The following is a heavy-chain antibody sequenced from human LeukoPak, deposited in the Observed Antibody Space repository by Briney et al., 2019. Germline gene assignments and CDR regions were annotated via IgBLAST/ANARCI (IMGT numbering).Heavy chain of an antibody. J-gene: IGHJ4*02. D-gene: IGHD6-13*01. CDR1: GGSVSSYY. CDR2: INYSGSS. Sequence: SETLSLTCTVSGGSVSSYYWAWIRQPPGKGLEWIGSINYSGSSFYNPSLKSRVALSVDTSKHQFSVRVSSVTAADTGVYYCARPVSPLYSSSWYDYWGQGTLVTVSS. V-gene: IGHV4-39*07. CDR3: ARPVSPLYSSSWYDY.